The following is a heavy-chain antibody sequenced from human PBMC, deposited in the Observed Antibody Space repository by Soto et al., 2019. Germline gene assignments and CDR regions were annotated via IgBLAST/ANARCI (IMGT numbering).Heavy chain of an antibody. CDR3: ARARGPMVRGVIMAWFDP. CDR1: GYSFTSYW. CDR2: IYPGDSDT. D-gene: IGHD3-10*01. V-gene: IGHV5-51*01. Sequence: GESLKISCKGSGYSFTSYWIGWVRQMPGKGLEWMGIIYPGDSDTRYSPSFQGQVTISADKSISTAYLQWSSLKASDTAMYYCARARGPMVRGVIMAWFDPWGQGTLVTVS. J-gene: IGHJ5*02.